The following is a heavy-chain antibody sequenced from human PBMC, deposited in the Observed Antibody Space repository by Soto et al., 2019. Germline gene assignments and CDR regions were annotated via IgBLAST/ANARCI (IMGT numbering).Heavy chain of an antibody. J-gene: IGHJ6*02. Sequence: SETLSLTCAVYGGSFSGYYWSWIRQPPGKGLEWIGEINHSGSTNYNPSLKSRVTISVDTSKNQFSLKLSSVTAADTAVYYCARGYYYGSGSYYNYYYGMDVWGLGTTVTVSS. CDR3: ARGYYYGSGSYYNYYYGMDV. CDR2: INHSGST. D-gene: IGHD3-10*01. V-gene: IGHV4-34*01. CDR1: GGSFSGYY.